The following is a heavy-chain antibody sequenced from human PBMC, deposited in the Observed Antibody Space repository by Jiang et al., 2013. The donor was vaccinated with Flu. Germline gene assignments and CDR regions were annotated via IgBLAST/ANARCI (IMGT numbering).Heavy chain of an antibody. CDR3: ASQTTVARGDH. CDR1: GFRFTNWW. J-gene: IGHJ4*02. Sequence: QLVESGAELKKPGESLKISCKGYGFRFTNWWIGWVRQMPGKGPEWMGMIYPADSDTRYSPSLQGQVTISADKSIDTAYLQWSSLKTSDTAMYFCASQTTVARGDHWGQGTLVTVSS. D-gene: IGHD4-17*01. CDR2: IYPADSDT. V-gene: IGHV5-51*01.